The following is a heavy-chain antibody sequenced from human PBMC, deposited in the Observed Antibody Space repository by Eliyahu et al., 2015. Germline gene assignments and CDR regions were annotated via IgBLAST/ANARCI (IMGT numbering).Heavy chain of an antibody. CDR1: XFTFSXXT. Sequence: EVQLVESGGGLVKPGGSLRLSCAAXXFTFSXXTXNWVRQXPGKGLEWXSSISTSSTYIHYADSVKGRFTISRDNAKNSLYLQMNSLRVEDTAVYYCARDRGRVIGTDYGMDVWGQGTTVTVSS. V-gene: IGHV3-21*01. J-gene: IGHJ6*02. CDR3: ARDRGRVIGTDYGMDV. CDR2: ISTSSTYI. D-gene: IGHD1-20*01.